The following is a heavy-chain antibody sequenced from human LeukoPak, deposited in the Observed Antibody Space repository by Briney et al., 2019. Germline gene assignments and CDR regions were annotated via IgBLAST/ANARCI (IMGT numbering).Heavy chain of an antibody. CDR2: IYYTGST. CDR3: ASRGISRGSEYFQD. CDR1: GGSISSRSYY. D-gene: IGHD2/OR15-2a*01. V-gene: IGHV4-39*01. Sequence: SETLSPTCTVSGGSISSRSYYWGWIRQPPGKGLEWIGSIYYTGSTYYNPSLRSRVTISGDTSKNQFSLKLTSVTAADTAVYYCASRGISRGSEYFQDWGQGTLVTVSS. J-gene: IGHJ1*01.